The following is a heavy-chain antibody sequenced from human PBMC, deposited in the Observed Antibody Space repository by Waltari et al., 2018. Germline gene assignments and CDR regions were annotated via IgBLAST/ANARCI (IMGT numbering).Heavy chain of an antibody. J-gene: IGHJ4*02. D-gene: IGHD3-10*01. Sequence: QVQLQQWGAGLLKPSETLSLTCAVYGGSFSGYYWSWIRHPPGKGREWIGEINHSGSTNYNPSLKSRVTISVDTSKNQFSLKLSSVTAADTAVYYCARSPGPIDYWGQGTLVTVSS. CDR2: INHSGST. CDR1: GGSFSGYY. V-gene: IGHV4-34*01. CDR3: ARSPGPIDY.